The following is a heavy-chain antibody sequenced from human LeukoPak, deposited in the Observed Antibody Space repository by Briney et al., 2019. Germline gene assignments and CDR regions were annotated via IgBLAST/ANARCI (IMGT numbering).Heavy chain of an antibody. CDR2: INHSGST. CDR3: ARSRWYNWNDKYYYYYGMDV. V-gene: IGHV4-34*01. CDR1: GGSFSGYY. D-gene: IGHD1-1*01. J-gene: IGHJ6*02. Sequence: SETLSLTCAVYGGSFSGYYWSWIRQPPGKGLEWIGEINHSGSTNYNPSLKSRVTISVDTSKNQFSLKLSSVTAADTAVYYCARSRWYNWNDKYYYYYGMDVWGQGTTVTVSS.